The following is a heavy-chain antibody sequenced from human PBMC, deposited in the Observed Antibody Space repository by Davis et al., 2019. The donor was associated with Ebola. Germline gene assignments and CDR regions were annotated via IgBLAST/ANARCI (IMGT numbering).Heavy chain of an antibody. D-gene: IGHD1-1*01. V-gene: IGHV1-18*04. CDR2: ISAYNGNT. J-gene: IGHJ4*02. CDR3: ARAQFPTTSDH. CDR1: GYTFTSYG. Sequence: AASVKVSCKASGYTFTSYGISWVRQAPGQGLEWMGWISAYNGNTNYAQNVQGRVIMTTDTATTTAYMEVGGLRSDDTAVYYCARAQFPTTSDHWGQGTLVTVSS.